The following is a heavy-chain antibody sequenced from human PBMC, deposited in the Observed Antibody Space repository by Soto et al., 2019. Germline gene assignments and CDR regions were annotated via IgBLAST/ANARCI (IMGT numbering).Heavy chain of an antibody. CDR3: AKARVGTTQFDY. CDR1: GFILNDYA. J-gene: IGHJ4*02. V-gene: IGHV3-30*18. D-gene: IGHD1-26*01. CDR2: ISYDGNYK. Sequence: GGSLRLSCSASGFILNDYAMHWVRQAPGKGLEWVSLISYDGNYKYYADSVKGRFTISRDTSKNTLYLQMNSLRPEDTAVYFCAKARVGTTQFDYWGQGTLVTVSS.